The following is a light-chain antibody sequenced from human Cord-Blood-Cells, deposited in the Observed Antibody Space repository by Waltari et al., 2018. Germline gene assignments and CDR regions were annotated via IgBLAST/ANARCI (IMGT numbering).Light chain of an antibody. CDR3: SSYAGSNNYV. V-gene: IGLV2-8*01. Sequence: QSALTQPPSASGSPGQSVTISCTGTSSDVGGYNYVSWYHQHPGKAPKLMIYEVSKRPAVVPDRFSGSKSGDAASLTVSGLQAEDEADYDCSSYAGSNNYVFGTGTKVTVL. J-gene: IGLJ1*01. CDR1: SSDVGGYNY. CDR2: EVS.